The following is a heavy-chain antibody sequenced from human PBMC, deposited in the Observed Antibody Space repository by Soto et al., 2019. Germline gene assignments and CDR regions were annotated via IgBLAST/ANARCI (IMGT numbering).Heavy chain of an antibody. CDR1: GGSISSGGTGSY. D-gene: IGHD1-1*01. CDR3: ASGHDAYKVRY. V-gene: IGHV4-31*03. CDR2: IYYTGNT. J-gene: IGHJ4*02. Sequence: QVQLQESGPGLVKPSQTLSLTCTVSGGSISSGGTGSYWTWIRQLPGKGLEWIGYIYYTGNTYYNPSLKSRPPISIDTSEHQFSLKLTSVTAADTAVYFCASGHDAYKVRYWGQGTLVTVSS.